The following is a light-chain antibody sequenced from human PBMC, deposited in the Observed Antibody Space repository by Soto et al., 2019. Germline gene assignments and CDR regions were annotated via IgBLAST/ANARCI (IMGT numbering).Light chain of an antibody. CDR1: SSDVGGYNY. CDR2: EVS. Sequence: QSVLTQPASVSGSPGQSITISCTGTSSDVGGYNYVSWYQHHPGRAPKLMIYEVSDRPSGVSNRFSGSKSGNTASLTISGLQAEDEADYYCSSYTISSTYLFGTGTKLTVL. J-gene: IGLJ1*01. V-gene: IGLV2-14*01. CDR3: SSYTISSTYL.